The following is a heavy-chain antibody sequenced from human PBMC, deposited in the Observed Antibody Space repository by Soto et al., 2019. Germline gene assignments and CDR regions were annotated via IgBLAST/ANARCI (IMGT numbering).Heavy chain of an antibody. Sequence: GSLRLSCAASGFTFSSYWMSWVRQAPGKGLEWVANIKQDGSEKYYVDSVKGRFTISRDNAKNSLYLQMNSLRAEDTAVYYCARDRPYYYDSSGYFDYWGQGTLVTVSS. D-gene: IGHD3-22*01. CDR1: GFTFSSYW. V-gene: IGHV3-7*01. J-gene: IGHJ4*02. CDR2: IKQDGSEK. CDR3: ARDRPYYYDSSGYFDY.